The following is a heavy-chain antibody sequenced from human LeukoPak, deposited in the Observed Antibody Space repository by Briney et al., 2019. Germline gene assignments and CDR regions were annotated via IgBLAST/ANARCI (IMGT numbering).Heavy chain of an antibody. CDR2: TGVYNDNT. D-gene: IGHD5-18*01. Sequence: ASVTVSCKASGYMFASYGISWARQAPGQGLEWMGWTGVYNDNTNLAPKFQGRVTMTTDISTSTAVMELRSLRSDDTAVYYCARDLFEYTYGLPFEYWGQGTLVTVSS. V-gene: IGHV1-18*01. J-gene: IGHJ4*02. CDR3: ARDLFEYTYGLPFEY. CDR1: GYMFASYG.